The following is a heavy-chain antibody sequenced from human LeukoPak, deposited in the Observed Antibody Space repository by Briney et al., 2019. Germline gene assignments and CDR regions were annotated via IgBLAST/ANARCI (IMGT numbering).Heavy chain of an antibody. CDR1: GGSISSYY. V-gene: IGHV4-4*07. D-gene: IGHD6-13*01. Sequence: SETLSLTCTVAGGSISSYYWSWLRQPAGKGLEWIGRIYTSGSTNYNPSLKSRVTISVDTSKNQFSLKLRSVTAADTAVYYCARVIAAAGTGAFDIWGQGTMVTVSS. CDR3: ARVIAAAGTGAFDI. J-gene: IGHJ3*02. CDR2: IYTSGST.